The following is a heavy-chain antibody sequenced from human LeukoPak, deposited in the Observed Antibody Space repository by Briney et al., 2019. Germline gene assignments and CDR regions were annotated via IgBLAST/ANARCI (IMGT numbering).Heavy chain of an antibody. Sequence: PSETLSLTCAVYGGSFSGYYRSWIRQPPGKGLEWIGYIYYSGSTNYNPSLKSRVTISVDTSKNQFSLNLRSVTAADTAVYYCARDKSSSGWYHYWGQGTLVTVSS. D-gene: IGHD6-19*01. J-gene: IGHJ4*02. CDR1: GGSFSGYY. V-gene: IGHV4-59*01. CDR2: IYYSGST. CDR3: ARDKSSSGWYHY.